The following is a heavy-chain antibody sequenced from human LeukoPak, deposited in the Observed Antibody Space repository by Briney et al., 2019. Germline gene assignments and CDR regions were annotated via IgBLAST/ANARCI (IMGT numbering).Heavy chain of an antibody. Sequence: GASVKVSCKASGYTFTSYGISWVRQAPGQGLEWMGWISAYNGNTNYAQKLQGRVTMTTDTSTSTAYMELRSLRSDDTAVYYCARDRVFMFGGSYGPYYYYYYMDVWGKGTTVTISS. CDR3: ARDRVFMFGGSYGPYYYYYYMDV. J-gene: IGHJ6*03. V-gene: IGHV1-18*01. CDR2: ISAYNGNT. CDR1: GYTFTSYG. D-gene: IGHD1-26*01.